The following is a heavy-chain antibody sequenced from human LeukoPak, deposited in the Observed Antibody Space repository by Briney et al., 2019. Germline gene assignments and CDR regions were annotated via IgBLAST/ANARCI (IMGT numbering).Heavy chain of an antibody. CDR2: ISSSTSSI. J-gene: IGHJ3*01. V-gene: IGHV3-21*04. CDR1: GFTFSDYS. CDR3: ARDKDYGSGSDYNEYVFDF. D-gene: IGHD3-10*01. Sequence: GGSLRLSCAASGFTFSDYSMNWVRQAPGKGLEWVSSISSSTSSIYYADSVKGRFTVSRDNAKNSLYLQMNSLRAEDTAVYYCARDKDYGSGSDYNEYVFDFWGQGTMVTVSS.